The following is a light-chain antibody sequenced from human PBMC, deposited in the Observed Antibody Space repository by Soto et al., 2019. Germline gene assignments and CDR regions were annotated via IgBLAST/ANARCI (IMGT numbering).Light chain of an antibody. J-gene: IGKJ1*01. V-gene: IGKV3-20*01. Sequence: EIVLTQSPATLSLSPGERATLSCRASQSVGTYLAWYQQKRGQSPRLLIYGASKRAPGIPARFSGSGSGTDFTLTISRLEPEDFAVYYCQQYGSSPKFGQGTKVDIK. CDR3: QQYGSSPK. CDR2: GAS. CDR1: QSVGTY.